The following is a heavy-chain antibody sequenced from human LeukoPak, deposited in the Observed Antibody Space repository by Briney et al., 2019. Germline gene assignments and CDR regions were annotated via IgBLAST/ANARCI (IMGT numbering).Heavy chain of an antibody. Sequence: GGSLRLSCAASGFTFSSYAMHWVRQAPGKGLEWVAVISYDGSNKFYADSVKGRFTISRDNSKNTLYLQMNSLRAEDTAVYYCAKSRWDIVVVPAASYFDYWGQGTLVTVSS. J-gene: IGHJ4*02. CDR3: AKSRWDIVVVPAASYFDY. D-gene: IGHD2-2*01. CDR1: GFTFSSYA. V-gene: IGHV3-30*18. CDR2: ISYDGSNK.